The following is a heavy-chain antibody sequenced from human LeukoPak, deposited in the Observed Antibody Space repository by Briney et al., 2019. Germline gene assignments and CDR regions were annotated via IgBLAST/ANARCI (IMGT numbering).Heavy chain of an antibody. J-gene: IGHJ3*02. CDR1: GDSISTSLYY. Sequence: PSETLSLTCTVSGDSISTSLYYWGWIRQPPGKGLEWIGSIYYSGSTYYNPSLKSRVTISVDTSKNQFSLKLSSVTAADTAVYYCARLWGYCSSTSCYSWWGAFDIWGQGTMVTVSS. V-gene: IGHV4-39*01. CDR2: IYYSGST. CDR3: ARLWGYCSSTSCYSWWGAFDI. D-gene: IGHD2-2*01.